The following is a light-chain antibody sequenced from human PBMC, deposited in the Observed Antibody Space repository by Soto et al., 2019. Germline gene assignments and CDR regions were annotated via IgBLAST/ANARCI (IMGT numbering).Light chain of an antibody. J-gene: IGKJ1*01. CDR1: HSISSY. Sequence: DIQMTQSPSSLSASVVDRVTITCRATHSISSYLNRYQQKPGKAPKLLIYAASSLQSGVPSRFSGSGSGTDFTLTISSLLPEDCATYYCQQSYSTPWTFGQGTKVEIK. CDR2: AAS. CDR3: QQSYSTPWT. V-gene: IGKV1-39*01.